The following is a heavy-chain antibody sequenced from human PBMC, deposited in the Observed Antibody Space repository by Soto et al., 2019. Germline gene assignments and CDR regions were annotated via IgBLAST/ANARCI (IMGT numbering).Heavy chain of an antibody. J-gene: IGHJ4*02. D-gene: IGHD3-9*01. CDR1: GGSLSSSSYY. CDR2: IYYSGST. V-gene: IGHV4-39*01. Sequence: QLQLQESGPGLVKPSETLSLTCTVSGGSLSSSSYYWGWMRQPPGKGLEWIGSIYYSGSTYYNPSLKSRVTRSVDTSKNQFSLKLSSVTAADTAVYYCARHFFDYPQFDYWGQGTLVTVSS. CDR3: ARHFFDYPQFDY.